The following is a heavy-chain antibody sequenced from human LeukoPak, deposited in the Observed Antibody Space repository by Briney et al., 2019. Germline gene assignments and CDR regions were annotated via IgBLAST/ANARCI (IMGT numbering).Heavy chain of an antibody. Sequence: GESLKISCKGSGYIFTNYWIVWVRQMPGKGLEWMGIIYPGDSDTRYSPSFQGQVTISADKSINTAYLQWSSLKASDTAMYYCARRVVNNRNWYFNLWGRGTLVTVSS. V-gene: IGHV5-51*01. CDR3: ARRVVNNRNWYFNL. CDR1: GYIFTNYW. J-gene: IGHJ2*01. CDR2: IYPGDSDT. D-gene: IGHD4-23*01.